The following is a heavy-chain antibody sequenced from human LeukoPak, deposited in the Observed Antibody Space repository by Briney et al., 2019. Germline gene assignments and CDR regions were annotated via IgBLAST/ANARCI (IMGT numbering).Heavy chain of an antibody. CDR2: INHSGST. J-gene: IGHJ4*02. Sequence: TSETLSLTCAVYGGSFSGYYWSWIRQPPGKGLEWIGEINHSGSTNYNPSLKSRVTISVDTSKNQFSLKLSSVTAADTAVYYCARGHTAGGFDYWGQGTLVTVSS. CDR1: GGSFSGYY. V-gene: IGHV4-34*01. D-gene: IGHD5-18*01. CDR3: ARGHTAGGFDY.